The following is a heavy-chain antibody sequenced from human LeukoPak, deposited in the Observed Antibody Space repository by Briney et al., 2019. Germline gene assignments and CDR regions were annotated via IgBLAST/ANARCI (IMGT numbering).Heavy chain of an antibody. D-gene: IGHD4-17*01. J-gene: IGHJ4*02. CDR1: GFTFSNAW. V-gene: IGHV3-15*07. CDR3: TTADDYGDYGLN. Sequence: GGSLGLSCAASGFTFSNAWMNWVRQAPGKGLEWVGRIKSKTDGGTTDYAAPVKGRFTISRDDSKNTLYLQMNSLKTEDTAVYYCTTADDYGDYGLNWGQGTLVTVSS. CDR2: IKSKTDGGTT.